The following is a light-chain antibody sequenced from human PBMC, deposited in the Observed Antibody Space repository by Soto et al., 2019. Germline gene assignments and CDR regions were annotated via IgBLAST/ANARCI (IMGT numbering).Light chain of an antibody. CDR1: QSVSSY. CDR3: QQRSNWPPT. CDR2: DAS. J-gene: IGKJ5*01. Sequence: ENVLIQATVTLSLSPGDRAPLSFRASQSVSSYLAWYQQKPGQAPRLLIYDASNRATGIPARFSGSGSGTDFTLTISSLEPEDFAVYYCQQRSNWPPTFGQGTRLEIK. V-gene: IGKV3-11*01.